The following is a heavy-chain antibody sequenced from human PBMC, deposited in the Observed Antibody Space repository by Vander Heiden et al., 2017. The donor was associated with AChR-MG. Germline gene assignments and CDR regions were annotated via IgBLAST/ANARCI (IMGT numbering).Heavy chain of an antibody. CDR3: ARSPYYYDKNFDY. CDR1: VGTVSSYA. CDR2: INPVFGTE. Sequence: QVQLVQSGAAVKKPGSSVKLSCKASVGTVSSYAISWVRQAPEQGLGWMGGINPVFGTENYAQKFQGRVTITADKSTSTAYVELGSLRSEDTAVYDCARSPYYYDKNFDYWGQGTLVTVSS. J-gene: IGHJ4*02. V-gene: IGHV1-69*06. D-gene: IGHD3-22*01.